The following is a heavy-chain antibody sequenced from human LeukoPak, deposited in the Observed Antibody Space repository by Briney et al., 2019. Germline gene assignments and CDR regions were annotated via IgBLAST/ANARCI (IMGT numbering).Heavy chain of an antibody. V-gene: IGHV3-30*02. CDR2: IRYDGSNK. J-gene: IGHJ2*01. Sequence: GGSLRLSCAASGFTFSSYDIHWVRQAPGKGLEWVAFIRYDGSNKYYADSVKGRFTISRDNSKNTLYLQMNNLRAEDSAVYYCAKDLSGYGPYWYFDLWGRGTLVTVSS. CDR3: AKDLSGYGPYWYFDL. CDR1: GFTFSSYD. D-gene: IGHD6-25*01.